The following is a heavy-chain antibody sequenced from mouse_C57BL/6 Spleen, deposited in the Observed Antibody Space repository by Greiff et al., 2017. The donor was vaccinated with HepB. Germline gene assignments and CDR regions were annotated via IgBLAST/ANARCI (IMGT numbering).Heavy chain of an antibody. J-gene: IGHJ1*03. D-gene: IGHD1-1*01. CDR1: GYSITSGYY. Sequence: EVQLQQSGPGLVKPSQSLSLTCSVTGYSITSGYYWNWIRQFPGNKLEWMGYISYDGSNNYNPSLKNRISITRDTSKNQFFLKLNSMTTEDTATYYCASYYYGYGYFDVWGTGTTVTVSS. V-gene: IGHV3-6*01. CDR3: ASYYYGYGYFDV. CDR2: ISYDGSN.